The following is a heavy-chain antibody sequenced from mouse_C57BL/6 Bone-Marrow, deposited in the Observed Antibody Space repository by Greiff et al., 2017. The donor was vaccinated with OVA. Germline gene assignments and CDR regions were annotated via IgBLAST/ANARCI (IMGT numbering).Heavy chain of an antibody. V-gene: IGHV5-17*01. CDR3: ARPAVVATGYFDV. CDR2: ISSGSSTI. CDR1: GFTFSDYG. D-gene: IGHD1-1*01. Sequence: EVHLVESGGGLVKPGGSLKLSCAASGFTFSDYGMHWVRQAPEKGLEWVAYISSGSSTIYYADTVKGRFTISRDNAKNTLFLQMTSLRSEDTAMYYCARPAVVATGYFDVWGTGTTVTVSS. J-gene: IGHJ1*03.